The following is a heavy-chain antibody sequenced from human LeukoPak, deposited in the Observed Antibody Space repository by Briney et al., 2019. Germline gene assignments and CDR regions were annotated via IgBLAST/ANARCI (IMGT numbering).Heavy chain of an antibody. CDR3: ARDRGVSGNYYDY. CDR1: GFSFRDYG. V-gene: IGHV3-30*02. J-gene: IGHJ4*02. Sequence: PGGYLRLSCVASGFSFRDYGMHWVRQAPGKGLEWVTFIRSDSSYKYYADSVKGRFTTSRDNSKSTLDLQMNSLRPEDTALYYCARDRGVSGNYYDYWGQGTLVTVSS. CDR2: IRSDSSYK. D-gene: IGHD3-10*01.